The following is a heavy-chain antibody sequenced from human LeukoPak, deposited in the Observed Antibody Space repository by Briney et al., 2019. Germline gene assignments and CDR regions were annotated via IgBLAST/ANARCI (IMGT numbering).Heavy chain of an antibody. CDR1: GGSISSGGYY. J-gene: IGHJ4*02. CDR2: IYYSGST. D-gene: IGHD3-16*01. Sequence: SQTLSLTCTVSGGSISSGGYYWSWIRQHPGKGLEWIGYIYYSGSTYYNPSLKSRVTISVDTSKNQFSLKLSSVTAADTAVYYCARSNGGFIDYWGQGTLVTVSS. CDR3: ARSNGGFIDY. V-gene: IGHV4-31*03.